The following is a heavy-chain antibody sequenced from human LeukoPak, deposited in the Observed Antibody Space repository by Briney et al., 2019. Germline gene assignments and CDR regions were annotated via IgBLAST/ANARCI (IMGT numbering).Heavy chain of an antibody. V-gene: IGHV3-53*01. CDR3: ARVPGYS. Sequence: GGSLRLSCAASGFDVGRNYMTWVRQAPGKGLEWVSFIYSGGATYYADSVRGRFTISRDSSKNTLYLQMNSLRVEDTAVYYCARVPGYSWGQGTLVTVSS. CDR1: GFDVGRNY. J-gene: IGHJ4*02. CDR2: IYSGGAT. D-gene: IGHD6-13*01.